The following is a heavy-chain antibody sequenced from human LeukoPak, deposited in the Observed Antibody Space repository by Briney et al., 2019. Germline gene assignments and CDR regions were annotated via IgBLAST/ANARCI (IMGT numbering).Heavy chain of an antibody. V-gene: IGHV3-48*01. Sequence: PGGSLRLSCAASGFTFSSYSMNWVRQAPGKGLEWVSYISNSGDRTEYADAVKGRFTISRDNAKNTLYLQMNSLRVEDTAVYYCARYGDYAFDYWGQGTLVTVSS. CDR3: ARYGDYAFDY. D-gene: IGHD4-17*01. J-gene: IGHJ4*02. CDR2: ISNSGDRT. CDR1: GFTFSSYS.